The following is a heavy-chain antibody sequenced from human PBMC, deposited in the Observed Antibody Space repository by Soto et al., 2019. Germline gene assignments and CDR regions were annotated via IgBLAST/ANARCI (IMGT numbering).Heavy chain of an antibody. D-gene: IGHD1-20*01. CDR3: GRYELGIFEQ. CDR2: LYHSGTT. CDR1: GDSIASSYW. J-gene: IGHJ4*02. Sequence: SETLSLTCGVSGDSIASSYWWSWVRQPPEKGLGWIGELYHSGTTNYNPSLKSRVTILQDNSNNQFSLRLDSVTAADTDVYYCGRYELGIFEQWGQGTPVHDSS. V-gene: IGHV4-4*02.